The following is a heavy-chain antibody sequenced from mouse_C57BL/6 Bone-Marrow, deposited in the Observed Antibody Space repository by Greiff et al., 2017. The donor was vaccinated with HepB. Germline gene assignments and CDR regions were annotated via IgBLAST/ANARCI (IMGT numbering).Heavy chain of an antibody. J-gene: IGHJ2*01. V-gene: IGHV1-53*01. Sequence: VQLQQSGTELVKPGASVKLSCKASGYTFTSYWMHWVKQRPGQGLEWIGNINPSNGGTNYNEKFKSKATLTVDKSSSTAYMQLSSLTSEDSAVYYCARLELRRAYYFGYWGQGTTLTVSS. CDR1: GYTFTSYW. D-gene: IGHD2-4*01. CDR2: INPSNGGT. CDR3: ARLELRRAYYFGY.